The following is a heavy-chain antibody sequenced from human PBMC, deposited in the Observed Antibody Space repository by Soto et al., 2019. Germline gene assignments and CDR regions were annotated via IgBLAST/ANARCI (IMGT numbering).Heavy chain of an antibody. CDR1: GGTFSSYA. D-gene: IGHD3-3*01. J-gene: IGHJ6*02. V-gene: IGHV1-69*13. CDR3: ARASITIFGVVTSYYYYGIDV. Sequence: SVKVSCKASGGTFSSYAISWVRQAPGQGLEWMGGIIPIFGTANYAQKFQGRVTITADESTSTAYMELSSLRSEDTAVYYCARASITIFGVVTSYYYYGIDVRAQRTTVTGSS. CDR2: IIPIFGTA.